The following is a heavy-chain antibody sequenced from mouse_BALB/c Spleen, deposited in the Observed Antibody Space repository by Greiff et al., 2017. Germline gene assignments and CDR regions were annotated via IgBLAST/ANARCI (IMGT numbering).Heavy chain of an antibody. CDR2: ISSGSSTI. Sequence: EVKLVESGGGLVQPGGSRKLSCEASGFTFSSFGMHWVRQAPEKGLEWVAYISSGSSTIHYADTVKGRFTISRDNPKNTLFLQMPSLRSEDTAMYYCASWVPYAMDYWVKEPQSPSPQ. CDR3: ASWVPYAMDY. J-gene: IGHJ4*01. CDR1: GFTFSSFG. V-gene: IGHV5-17*02.